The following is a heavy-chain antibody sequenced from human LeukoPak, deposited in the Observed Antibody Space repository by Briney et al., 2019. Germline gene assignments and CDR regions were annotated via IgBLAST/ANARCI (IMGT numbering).Heavy chain of an antibody. V-gene: IGHV3-30*04. CDR3: ASASGYSYGYPDYFDY. Sequence: GGSLRLSCAASGFTFSSYAMHWVRQAPGKGLEWVAVISYDGSNKYYADSVKGRFTISRDNAKNSLYLQMNSLRAEDTAVYYCASASGYSYGYPDYFDYWGQGTLVTVSS. CDR1: GFTFSSYA. D-gene: IGHD5-18*01. CDR2: ISYDGSNK. J-gene: IGHJ4*02.